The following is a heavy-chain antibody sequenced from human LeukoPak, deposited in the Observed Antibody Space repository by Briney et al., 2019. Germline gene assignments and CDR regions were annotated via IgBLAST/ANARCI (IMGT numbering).Heavy chain of an antibody. V-gene: IGHV1-2*02. Sequence: GAPVKLSCKASGYTFIRYYMHWVRQAPGQGRELMGWINPHSAGTNSEQNFQCRVTMSTDTAISTVYMERSRLRYDDTALYCCAREGVLGDGYNFFDYWGQGTLVSVSS. CDR3: AREGVLGDGYNFFDY. D-gene: IGHD5-24*01. CDR1: GYTFIRYY. J-gene: IGHJ4*02. CDR2: INPHSAGT.